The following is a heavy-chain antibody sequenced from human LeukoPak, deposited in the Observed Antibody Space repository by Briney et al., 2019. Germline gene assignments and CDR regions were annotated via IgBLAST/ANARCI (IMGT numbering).Heavy chain of an antibody. CDR2: IRSKAYGVTT. J-gene: IGHJ4*02. V-gene: IGHV3-49*03. Sequence: GGPLRLSCTASGFTFGDYAMSWFRQAPGKGLEWVGFIRSKAYGVTTEYAASVKGRFTISRDDSKSIAYLQMNSLKTEDTAVYYCTSFGDYVWGSYRYFDYWGQGTLVTVSS. CDR1: GFTFGDYA. CDR3: TSFGDYVWGSYRYFDY. D-gene: IGHD3-16*02.